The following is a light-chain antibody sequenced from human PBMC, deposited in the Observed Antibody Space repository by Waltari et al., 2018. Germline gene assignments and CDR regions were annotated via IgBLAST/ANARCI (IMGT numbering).Light chain of an antibody. J-gene: IGLJ2*01. Sequence: QSALTHPASVSGSPGQSITISCTGTTSDVGSYNLVSWYQQHPGKAPKLIIYEVSQRPSGVSTRFSGSKSGNTASLTISGLQAEDEADYHCCSYAGSYTSYVVFGGGTKLTVL. CDR1: TSDVGSYNL. V-gene: IGLV2-23*02. CDR2: EVS. CDR3: CSYAGSYTSYVV.